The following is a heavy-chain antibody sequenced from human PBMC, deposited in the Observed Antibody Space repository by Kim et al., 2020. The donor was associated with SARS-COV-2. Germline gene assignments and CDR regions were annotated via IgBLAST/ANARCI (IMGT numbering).Heavy chain of an antibody. D-gene: IGHD3-10*01. Sequence: GGSLRLSCAASGFTFSSYAMHWVRQAPGKGLEWVAVISYDGSNKYYADSVKGRFTISRDNSKNTLYLQMNSLRAEDTAVYYCARGLAAYYYGSGSNWFDP. V-gene: IGHV3-30*04. CDR1: GFTFSSYA. CDR3: ARGLAAYYYGSGSNWFDP. J-gene: IGHJ5*02. CDR2: ISYDGSNK.